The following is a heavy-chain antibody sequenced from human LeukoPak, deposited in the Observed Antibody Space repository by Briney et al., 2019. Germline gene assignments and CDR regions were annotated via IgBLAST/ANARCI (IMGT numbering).Heavy chain of an antibody. CDR1: GGSISSSSYY. J-gene: IGHJ4*02. V-gene: IGHV4-39*01. CDR2: IYYSGST. D-gene: IGHD5-24*01. Sequence: PSETLSLTCTVSGGSISSSSYYWGWIRQPPGKGLEWIGSIYYSGSTYYNPSLKSRVTISVDTSKNQFSLKLSSVTAADTAVYYCARQDVETEQGVYFYYWGQGTLVTVSS. CDR3: ARQDVETEQGVYFYY.